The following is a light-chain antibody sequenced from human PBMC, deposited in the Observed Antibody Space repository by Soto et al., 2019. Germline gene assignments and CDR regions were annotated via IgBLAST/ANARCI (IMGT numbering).Light chain of an antibody. CDR2: NAS. J-gene: IGKJ4*01. V-gene: IGKV3-11*01. CDR1: HSVSSD. Sequence: EIVLTQSPATLSLSPGERATLSCRASHSVSSDLLWYQQKPGQSPRLLISNASHRATGIPARFSGSGSGTDFTLTISGLEPEDFAVYYCQQRNKWPLTFGGGTRVEIK. CDR3: QQRNKWPLT.